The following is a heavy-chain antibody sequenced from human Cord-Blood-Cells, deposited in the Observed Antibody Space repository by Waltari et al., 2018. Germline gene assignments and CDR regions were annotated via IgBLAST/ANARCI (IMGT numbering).Heavy chain of an antibody. CDR2: IYSGGST. J-gene: IGHJ3*02. D-gene: IGHD6-13*01. CDR3: ASSSIAAAGIDAFDI. CDR1: GFPVSSNY. Sequence: EVQLAETGGGLIQPGGSLRLSCAASGFPVSSNYTSWLRQAPGKGLEWFSVIYSGGSTYYADSVKGRFTISRDNSKNTLYLQMNSLRAEDTAVYYCASSSIAAAGIDAFDIWGQGTMVTVSS. V-gene: IGHV3-53*02.